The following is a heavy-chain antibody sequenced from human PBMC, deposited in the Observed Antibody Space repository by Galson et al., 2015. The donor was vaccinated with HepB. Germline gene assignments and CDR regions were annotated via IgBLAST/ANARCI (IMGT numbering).Heavy chain of an antibody. V-gene: IGHV3-74*01. CDR2: ISSDGNRT. J-gene: IGHJ4*02. CDR3: ARENRDDDFWSGYYGEVDY. D-gene: IGHD3-3*01. Sequence: SLRLSCAASGFTFRSYWMHWVRQAPGKGLVWVSRISSDGNRTTYAGSVKGRFTISRDNAKNTLYLQMDSLRTEDTAVYYCARENRDDDFWSGYYGEVDYWGQGALVTVSS. CDR1: GFTFRSYW.